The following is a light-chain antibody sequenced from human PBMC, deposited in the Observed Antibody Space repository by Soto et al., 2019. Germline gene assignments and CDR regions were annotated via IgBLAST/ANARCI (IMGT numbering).Light chain of an antibody. V-gene: IGKV1-27*01. J-gene: IGKJ1*01. CDR2: AAS. CDR1: QGISNY. CDR3: QKYNSAPTWT. Sequence: DIQMTQYPSSLSASVGDRVTITCGASQGISNYLAWYQQKPGKVPKLLIYAASTLQSGVPSRFSGSGSGTDFTLTISSLKTEDVANYYCQKYNSAPTWTFGHGTKVDIK.